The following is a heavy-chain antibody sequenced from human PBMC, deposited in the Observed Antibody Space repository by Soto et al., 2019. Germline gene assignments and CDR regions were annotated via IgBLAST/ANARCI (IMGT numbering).Heavy chain of an antibody. V-gene: IGHV1-69*04. D-gene: IGHD3-3*01. CDR3: AYNPYDFWSGYFDY. CDR2: IIPILGIA. CDR1: GGTFSSYA. Sequence: ASVNVSCKASGGTFSSYAISWVRQAPGQGLEWMGRIIPILGIANYAQKFQGRVTITADKSTSTAYMELSSLRSEDTAVYYCAYNPYDFWSGYFDYWGQGTLVTVSS. J-gene: IGHJ4*02.